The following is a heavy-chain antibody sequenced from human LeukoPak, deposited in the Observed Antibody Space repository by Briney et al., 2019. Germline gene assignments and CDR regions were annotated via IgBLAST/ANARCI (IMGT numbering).Heavy chain of an antibody. CDR1: GYSISSGYY. Sequence: SETLSLTCTVSGYSISSGYYWGWIRQPPGKGLEWIGSIYHSGSTYYNPSLKSRVTISVDTSKNQFSLKLSSVTAADTAVYYCARLRIAAAGTLPYFDYWGQRTLVTVTS. CDR3: ARLRIAAAGTLPYFDY. D-gene: IGHD6-13*01. V-gene: IGHV4-38-2*02. J-gene: IGHJ4*02. CDR2: IYHSGST.